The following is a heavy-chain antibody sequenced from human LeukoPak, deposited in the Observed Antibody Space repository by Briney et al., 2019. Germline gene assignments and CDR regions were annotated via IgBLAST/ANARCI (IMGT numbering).Heavy chain of an antibody. V-gene: IGHV4-30-4*01. CDR1: GGSISSGDYY. D-gene: IGHD3-22*01. CDR3: ARDQYGGDYYDSSGGY. CDR2: IYYSGST. J-gene: IGHJ4*02. Sequence: PSQTLSLTCTVSGGSISSGDYYWSWIRQPPGKGLEWLGYIYYSGSTYYNPSLKSRVTISVDTSKNQFSLKLSSVTAADTAVYYCARDQYGGDYYDSSGGYWGQGTLVTVSS.